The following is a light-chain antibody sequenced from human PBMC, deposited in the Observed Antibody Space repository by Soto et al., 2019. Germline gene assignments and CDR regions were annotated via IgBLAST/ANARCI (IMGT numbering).Light chain of an antibody. V-gene: IGKV3-20*01. Sequence: EIVLTQSPGVLSLSPGERATLSCRASQSISSNYLAWYQQNPGQAPRLLIYGASSRAAGIPDRFSGSGSGTDFILTISRLEPEDFAVYYCQQYGSSPRTFGQGTKVEV. CDR1: QSISSNY. CDR2: GAS. CDR3: QQYGSSPRT. J-gene: IGKJ1*01.